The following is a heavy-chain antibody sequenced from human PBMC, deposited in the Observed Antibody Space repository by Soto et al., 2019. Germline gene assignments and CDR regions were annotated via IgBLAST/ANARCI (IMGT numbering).Heavy chain of an antibody. CDR2: IIPILGIA. Sequence: QVQLVQSGAEVKKPGSSVKVSCKASGGTFSSYTISWVRQAPGQGLEWMGRIIPILGIANYAQKFQGRVTITAAKSXXTXYXXLSSLRSEDTAVYYCARDLGTSIGLNPYYYYGMDVWGQGTTVTVSS. D-gene: IGHD2-8*01. V-gene: IGHV1-69*08. CDR3: ARDLGTSIGLNPYYYYGMDV. CDR1: GGTFSSYT. J-gene: IGHJ6*02.